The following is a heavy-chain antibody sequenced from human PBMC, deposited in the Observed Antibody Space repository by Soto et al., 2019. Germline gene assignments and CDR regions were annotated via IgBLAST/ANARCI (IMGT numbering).Heavy chain of an antibody. CDR1: GFTFRNYV. V-gene: IGHV3-33*01. CDR3: ARGYGSCNYPPDY. CDR2: LWYDGSSE. D-gene: IGHD3-10*01. Sequence: QVHLVESGGGVVQPARSLRLYCAAYGFTFRNYVMHWVRQAPGKGLEWVAVLWYDGSSENYADSVKGRFTICRDNSKRTLSLQMTGLRAEYTAVYYCARGYGSCNYPPDYWGQGTLVTVSS. J-gene: IGHJ4*02.